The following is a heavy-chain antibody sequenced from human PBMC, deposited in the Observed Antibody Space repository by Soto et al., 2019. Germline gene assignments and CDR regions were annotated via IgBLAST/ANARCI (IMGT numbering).Heavy chain of an antibody. V-gene: IGHV3-30-3*01. CDR2: ISYDGDNK. D-gene: IGHD5-18*01. Sequence: GVSLRLSCAASGFTLSSYAMHWVRQAPGKGLEWVALISYDGDNKYYADSVKGRFTISRDNSNNTLFLQMISLRADDTAVYYCARDVRRYTYGYLPDLWGQGTQVTVSS. CDR1: GFTLSSYA. J-gene: IGHJ5*02. CDR3: ARDVRRYTYGYLPDL.